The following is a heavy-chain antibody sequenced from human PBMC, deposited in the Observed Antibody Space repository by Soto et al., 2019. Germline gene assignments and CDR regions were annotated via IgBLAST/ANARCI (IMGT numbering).Heavy chain of an antibody. CDR3: ARCTEGTIGYCSGGSCYNFDY. Sequence: ASVKVSCKASGYTFTGYYMHWVRQAPGQGLEWMGWINPNSGGTNYAQKYQGWVNMTRDTSISTAYMKLSRLKSDDTAVYYCARCTEGTIGYCSGGSCYNFDYWGQGTLVTVSS. D-gene: IGHD2-15*01. CDR1: GYTFTGYY. J-gene: IGHJ4*02. CDR2: INPNSGGT. V-gene: IGHV1-2*04.